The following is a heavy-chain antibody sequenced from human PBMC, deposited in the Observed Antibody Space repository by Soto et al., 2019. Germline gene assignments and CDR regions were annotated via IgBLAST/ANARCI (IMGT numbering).Heavy chain of an antibody. J-gene: IGHJ6*02. Sequence: GGSLRLSCSGSGFSFSSNAMHWVRQAPGKGLEYVSGISHNGSSTNYADSVKGRFTSSRDNAKNTLYLQLNSLRVEDTAVYYCARGNYGMDVWGQGTTVTVSS. CDR2: ISHNGSST. V-gene: IGHV3-64*04. CDR3: ARGNYGMDV. CDR1: GFSFSSNA.